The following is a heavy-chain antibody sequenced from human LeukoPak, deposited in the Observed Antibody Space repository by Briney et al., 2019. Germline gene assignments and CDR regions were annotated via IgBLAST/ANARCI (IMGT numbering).Heavy chain of an antibody. CDR2: IYYSGST. CDR1: GGSISSSSYY. CDR3: ARLDTAFGGVIGSFDY. D-gene: IGHD3-16*02. J-gene: IGHJ4*02. Sequence: SETLSLTCTVSGGSISSSSYYWSWIRQPPGKGLEWIGYIYYSGSTNYNPSLKSRVTISVDTSKNQFSLKLSSVTAADTAVYYCARLDTAFGGVIGSFDYWGQGTLVTVSS. V-gene: IGHV4-61*05.